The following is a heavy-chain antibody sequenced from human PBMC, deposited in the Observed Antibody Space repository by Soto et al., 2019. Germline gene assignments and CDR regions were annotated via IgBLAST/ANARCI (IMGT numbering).Heavy chain of an antibody. Sequence: QVQLVESGGGVVQPGRSLRLSCAASGFTFSSDGMNWVRQAPVKGLEWVAVIWYDGGNKYYADSLKGRFSISRDQSNSTVYLQMDSLRVEDTAVYYCARDAFVGSTKGGSYWFDSWGQGTLVTVSS. J-gene: IGHJ5*01. CDR3: ARDAFVGSTKGGSYWFDS. V-gene: IGHV3-33*01. D-gene: IGHD1-26*01. CDR1: GFTFSSDG. CDR2: IWYDGGNK.